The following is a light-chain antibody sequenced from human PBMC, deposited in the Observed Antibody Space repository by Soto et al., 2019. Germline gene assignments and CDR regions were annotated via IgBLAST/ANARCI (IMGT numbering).Light chain of an antibody. V-gene: IGLV2-11*01. CDR1: SSDVGGYNY. Sequence: QSALTQPRSVSGSPGQSVTISWTGTSSDVGGYNYVSWYQQHPDKAPKVMIYDVSKRPSGVPDRFSGSKSGNTASLTISGLQAEDEADYHCCSYAGNFYVFGTGTKVTVL. CDR3: CSYAGNFYV. CDR2: DVS. J-gene: IGLJ1*01.